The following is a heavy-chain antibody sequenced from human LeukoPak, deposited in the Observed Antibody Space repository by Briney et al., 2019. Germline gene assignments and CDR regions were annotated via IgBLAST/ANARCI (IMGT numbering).Heavy chain of an antibody. Sequence: PSETLSLTCTVSGGSISSNSYYWGWIRQPPGKGLEWIGSIYYSGSTYYNPSLKNLLTISVDTSKNQFSLKLSSVTAADTAVYYCARTRYYYGSRSYGAPYYFDYWGQGTLVTVSS. J-gene: IGHJ4*02. V-gene: IGHV4-39*01. CDR2: IYYSGST. CDR3: ARTRYYYGSRSYGAPYYFDY. D-gene: IGHD3-10*01. CDR1: GGSISSNSYY.